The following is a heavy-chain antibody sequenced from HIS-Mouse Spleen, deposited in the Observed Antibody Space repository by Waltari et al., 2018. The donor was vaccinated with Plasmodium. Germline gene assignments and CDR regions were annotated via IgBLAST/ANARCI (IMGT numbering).Heavy chain of an antibody. CDR2: TNPNSGGT. D-gene: IGHD6-13*01. J-gene: IGHJ1*01. V-gene: IGHV1-2*02. CDR3: ARVLGYKAAAGTFVEYFQH. Sequence: QVQLVQSGAEVKKPGASVKVSCKASGYTFTGYYMHWVRQAPGQGLEWMGGTNPNSGGTNYAQKFQGRVTMTRDTSISTAYMELSRLRSDDTAVYYCARVLGYKAAAGTFVEYFQHWGQGTLVTVSS. CDR1: GYTFTGYY.